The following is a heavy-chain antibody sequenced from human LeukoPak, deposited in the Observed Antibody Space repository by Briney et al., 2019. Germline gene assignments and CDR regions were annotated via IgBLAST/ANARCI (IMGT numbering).Heavy chain of an antibody. CDR1: GGSISNFY. J-gene: IGHJ5*02. CDR3: ARGGEQSVAMNWFDP. D-gene: IGHD2-21*01. V-gene: IGHV4-59*12. Sequence: SETLSLTCTVSGGSISNFYWSWIRQPPGKGLEWVGYIYHTGSTSYNPSLKSRVIMSVETSQNQFSLKLSSVTAADTAVYYCARGGEQSVAMNWFDPWGQGTLVTVSS. CDR2: IYHTGST.